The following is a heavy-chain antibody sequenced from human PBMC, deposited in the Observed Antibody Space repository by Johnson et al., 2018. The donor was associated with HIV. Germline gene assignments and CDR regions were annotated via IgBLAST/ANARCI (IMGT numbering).Heavy chain of an antibody. CDR3: ARNYYDSSDAFDI. D-gene: IGHD3-22*01. Sequence: MQLVESGGGLVQPGGSLRLSCRASGFSLSTYAMHWVRQAPGKGLEHVSGISSNGGSTEYVNSVKGRFTISRDNSKNTLYLQMASLRAEDTAGYYCARNYYDSSDAFDIWGQGTMVTVSS. CDR2: ISSNGGST. V-gene: IGHV3-64*01. CDR1: GFSLSTYA. J-gene: IGHJ3*02.